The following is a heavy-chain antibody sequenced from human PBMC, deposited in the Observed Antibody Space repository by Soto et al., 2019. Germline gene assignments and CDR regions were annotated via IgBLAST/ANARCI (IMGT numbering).Heavy chain of an antibody. V-gene: IGHV3-23*01. CDR1: GYTFSSNA. D-gene: IGHD6-19*01. Sequence: EVQLLESGGRLVQPGGSLRLSCAASGYTFSSNAMRWVRQAPGKGLEWVSSIGTSGNTYYPDSVQGRFTISRDISKNSLYLQMNSLRVEDTAVYYWARRSSVRTYSFDFWGQGTLVTVSS. CDR3: ARRSSVRTYSFDF. J-gene: IGHJ4*02. CDR2: SIGTSGNT.